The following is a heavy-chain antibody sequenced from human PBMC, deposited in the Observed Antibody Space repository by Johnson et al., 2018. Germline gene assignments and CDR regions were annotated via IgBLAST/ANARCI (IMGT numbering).Heavy chain of an antibody. CDR1: GDSVSSNNAA. CDR2: TYYRSKWYS. CDR3: ARGDFSDAACYRYFYYYMDV. J-gene: IGHJ6*03. D-gene: IGHD3/OR15-3a*01. V-gene: IGHV6-1*01. Sequence: QVQLQESGPGLVKPSQTLSLTCAISGDSVSSNNAAWNWIRQSPSRGLEWLGRTYYRSKWYSDYALSLRSRITINPDTSKNQFSLHLNSVTPEDTAVYYCARGDFSDAACYRYFYYYMDVWGKGTTVTVSS.